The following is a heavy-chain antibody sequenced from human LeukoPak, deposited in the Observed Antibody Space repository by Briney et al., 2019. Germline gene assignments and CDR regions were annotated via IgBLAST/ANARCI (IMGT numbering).Heavy chain of an antibody. CDR1: GYRFTSYG. CDR3: ARDLAPWDYYYYGMDV. D-gene: IGHD7-27*01. J-gene: IGHJ6*02. CDR2: IIPILGIA. Sequence: ASVKVSCKASGYRFTSYGITWVRQAPGQGLEWMGRIIPILGIANYAQKFQGRVTITADKSTSTAYMELSSLRSEDTAVYYCARDLAPWDYYYYGMDVWGQGTTVTVSS. V-gene: IGHV1-69*04.